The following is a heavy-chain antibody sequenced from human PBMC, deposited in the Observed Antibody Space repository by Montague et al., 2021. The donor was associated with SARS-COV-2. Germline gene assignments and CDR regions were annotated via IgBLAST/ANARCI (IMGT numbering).Heavy chain of an antibody. CDR1: DGSVSAYF. Sequence: SETLSLTCDFSDGSVSAYFCSWVRQLPGKGLEWIGQVDRSGTAHXSPSLQSRLTLSVDTSNNQVSLNLTSVTATDTATYYCARGRDSGTYFGTKYYFQYGLDVWGQGTTVTVSS. D-gene: IGHD3-10*01. J-gene: IGHJ6*02. CDR2: VDRSGTA. V-gene: IGHV4-34*01. CDR3: ARGRDSGTYFGTKYYFQYGLDV.